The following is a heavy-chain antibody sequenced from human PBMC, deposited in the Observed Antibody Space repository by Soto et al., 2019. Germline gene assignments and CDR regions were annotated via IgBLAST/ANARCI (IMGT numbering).Heavy chain of an antibody. D-gene: IGHD5-18*01. Sequence: RLSCASSGFNFRSYWMHWVRQAPGKGLVWVSRINSDGSTASYADSVKGRFTISRDNAKNTLYLQMNSLRAEDTAVYYCAREGVYSYTIDYWGQGTLVTVSS. CDR3: AREGVYSYTIDY. V-gene: IGHV3-74*01. CDR1: GFNFRSYW. J-gene: IGHJ4*02. CDR2: INSDGSTA.